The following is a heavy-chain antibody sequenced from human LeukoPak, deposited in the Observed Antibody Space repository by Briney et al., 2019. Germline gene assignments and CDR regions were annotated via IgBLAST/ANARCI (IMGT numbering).Heavy chain of an antibody. Sequence: GESLKISCKGSGYSSTSYWIGWVRQMPGKGLEWMGIIYPGDSDTRYSPSFQGQVTISADKSISTAYLQWSSLKASDTAMYYCARCIAVAGPEIVDAFDIWGQGTMVTVSS. D-gene: IGHD6-13*01. J-gene: IGHJ3*02. CDR2: IYPGDSDT. V-gene: IGHV5-51*01. CDR3: ARCIAVAGPEIVDAFDI. CDR1: GYSSTSYW.